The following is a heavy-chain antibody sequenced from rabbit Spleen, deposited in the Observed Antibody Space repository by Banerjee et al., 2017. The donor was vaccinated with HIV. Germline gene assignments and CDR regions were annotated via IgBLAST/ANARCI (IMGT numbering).Heavy chain of an antibody. CDR2: IDPVFGIT. Sequence: QLKESGGGLVQPGGSLKLSCKASGFTLSSYYMNWVRQAPGKGLEWIGYIDPVFGITYYANWVNGRFSISRENAQNTVFLQMTSLTAADTATYLCARDLVGVIGWNFNLWGQGTLVTVS. CDR3: ARDLVGVIGWNFNL. J-gene: IGHJ4*01. V-gene: IGHV1S7*01. CDR1: GFTLSSYY. D-gene: IGHD1-1*01.